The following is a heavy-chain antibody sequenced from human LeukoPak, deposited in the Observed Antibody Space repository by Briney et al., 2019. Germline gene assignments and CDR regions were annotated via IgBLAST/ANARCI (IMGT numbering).Heavy chain of an antibody. CDR1: GYTFNRYG. CDR2: ISGYNGNT. CDR3: ARGPNYDILTGYYYYYYYGMDV. D-gene: IGHD3-9*01. J-gene: IGHJ6*02. Sequence: AASVKVSCKASGYTFNRYGVTRVRQAPGQGLEWMGWISGYNGNTNYAQKLQGRVTMTTDTSTNMAYMEVRGLRSEDTAVYYCARGPNYDILTGYYYYYYYGMDVWGQGTTVTVSS. V-gene: IGHV1-18*01.